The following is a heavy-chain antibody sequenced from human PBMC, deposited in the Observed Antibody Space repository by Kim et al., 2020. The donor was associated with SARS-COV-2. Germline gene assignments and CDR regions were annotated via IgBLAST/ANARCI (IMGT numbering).Heavy chain of an antibody. Sequence: ASVKVSCKASGYTFTSYDINWVRQATGQGLEWMGWMNPNSGNTGYAQKFQGRVTMTRNTSISTAYMELSSLRSEDTAVYYFARGGVVTIFGVVIIPSYWYFDLWGRGTLVTVSS. CDR3: ARGGVVTIFGVVIIPSYWYFDL. J-gene: IGHJ2*01. CDR1: GYTFTSYD. CDR2: MNPNSGNT. V-gene: IGHV1-8*01. D-gene: IGHD3-3*01.